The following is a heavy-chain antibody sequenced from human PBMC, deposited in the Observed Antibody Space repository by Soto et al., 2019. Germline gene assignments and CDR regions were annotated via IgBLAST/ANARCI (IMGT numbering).Heavy chain of an antibody. CDR2: INPNSGGT. Sequence: ASVKASCKASGYTFTGYYMHWVRQAPGQGLEWMGWINPNSGGTNYAQKFQGWVTMTRDTSISTAYMELSRLRSDDTAVYYCARAGYSYGYVGYGMDVWGQGTTVTVSS. D-gene: IGHD5-18*01. CDR3: ARAGYSYGYVGYGMDV. J-gene: IGHJ6*02. V-gene: IGHV1-2*04. CDR1: GYTFTGYY.